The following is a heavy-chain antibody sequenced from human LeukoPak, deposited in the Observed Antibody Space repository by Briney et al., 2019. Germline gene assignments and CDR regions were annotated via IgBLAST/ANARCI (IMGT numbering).Heavy chain of an antibody. D-gene: IGHD6-19*01. CDR3: ARSIAVAVFDY. CDR2: IIPIFGTA. J-gene: IGHJ4*02. V-gene: IGHV1-69*13. CDR1: GYTFTNNY. Sequence: ASVKVSCKASGYTFTNNYIHWVRQAPGQGLEWMGGIIPIFGTANYAQKFQGRVTITADESTSTAYMELSSLRSEDTAVYYCARSIAVAVFDYWGQGTLVTVSS.